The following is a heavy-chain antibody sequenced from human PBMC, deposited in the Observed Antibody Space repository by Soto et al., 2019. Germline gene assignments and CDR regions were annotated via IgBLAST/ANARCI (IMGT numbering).Heavy chain of an antibody. Sequence: GASVKVSCKASGYTFTSYGISWVRQAPGQGLEWMGWINAGNGNTKYSQKFQGRVTITRDTSASTAYMELSSLRSEDTAVYYCARGSSSQVRYYYYGMDVWGQGTTVTVSS. D-gene: IGHD6-6*01. CDR1: GYTFTSYG. CDR3: ARGSSSQVRYYYYGMDV. J-gene: IGHJ6*02. CDR2: INAGNGNT. V-gene: IGHV1-3*01.